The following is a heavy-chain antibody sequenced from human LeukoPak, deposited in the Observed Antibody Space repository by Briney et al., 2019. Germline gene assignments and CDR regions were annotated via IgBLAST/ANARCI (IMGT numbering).Heavy chain of an antibody. D-gene: IGHD3-22*01. Sequence: PGGSLRLSCAASGFTFSSYAMHWVRQAPGKGLEWVAVISYDGSNKYYADSVKGRFTISRDNSKNTLYLQMNSLRAEDTAVYYCARDRSPHYYDSNGLSEDDAFDIWGQGTMVTVSS. V-gene: IGHV3-30-3*01. J-gene: IGHJ3*02. CDR2: ISYDGSNK. CDR1: GFTFSSYA. CDR3: ARDRSPHYYDSNGLSEDDAFDI.